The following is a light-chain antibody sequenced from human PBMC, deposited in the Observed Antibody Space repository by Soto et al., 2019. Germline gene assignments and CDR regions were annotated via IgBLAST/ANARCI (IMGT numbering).Light chain of an antibody. CDR2: GAS. V-gene: IGKV3-20*01. J-gene: IGKJ5*01. CDR1: QSVSSN. CDR3: QQYGSSIT. Sequence: EIVMTQSPATLSVSPVERATLSCRASQSVSSNLAWYQQKPGQAPRLLTYGASSRATGIPDRFSGSGSGTDFTLTISRLEPEDFAVYYCQQYGSSITFGQGTRLEIK.